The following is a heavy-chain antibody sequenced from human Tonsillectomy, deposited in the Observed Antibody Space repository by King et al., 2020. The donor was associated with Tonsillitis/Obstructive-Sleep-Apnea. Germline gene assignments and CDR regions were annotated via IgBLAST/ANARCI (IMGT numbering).Heavy chain of an antibody. CDR2: IDYSGST. CDR1: GGSISSDDYY. V-gene: IGHV4-30-4*01. CDR3: ARGSDEL. Sequence: QLQESGQGLVKPSQTLSLTCTVSGGSISSDDYYWSWIRQFPGKGLEYIGNIDYSGSTHYNPSLTNRVTILVDTSKKQFSLRLTSVTAADTAVYYCARGSDELWGRGTLVTVSS. J-gene: IGHJ2*01.